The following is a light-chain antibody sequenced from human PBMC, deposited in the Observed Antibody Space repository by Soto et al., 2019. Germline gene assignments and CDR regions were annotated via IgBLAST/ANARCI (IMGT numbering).Light chain of an antibody. Sequence: IQMTQSTSSLSVSLGDRVTITCKASQDISNYLNWYQQKPGKPPKVLIYGASNLQSGVPPRFSGSGSGTDFTLAISSLQPEDSATYYCLQDINYPWTFGQGTKVDIK. CDR3: LQDINYPWT. J-gene: IGKJ1*01. CDR1: QDISNY. V-gene: IGKV1-6*01. CDR2: GAS.